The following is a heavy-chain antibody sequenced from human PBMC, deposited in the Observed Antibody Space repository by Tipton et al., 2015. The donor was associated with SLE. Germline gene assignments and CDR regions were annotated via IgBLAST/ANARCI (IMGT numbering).Heavy chain of an antibody. J-gene: IGHJ6*03. D-gene: IGHD7-27*01. CDR3: ARDGPTWGYYYYMDV. CDR1: GGSISSGAHY. CDR2: INHSGST. V-gene: IGHV4-39*07. Sequence: TLSLTCTVSGGSISSGAHYWSWIRQPPGKGLEWIGEINHSGSTNYNPSLKSRVTISVDTSKNQFSLKLSSVTAADTAVYYCARDGPTWGYYYYMDVWGKGTTVTVSS.